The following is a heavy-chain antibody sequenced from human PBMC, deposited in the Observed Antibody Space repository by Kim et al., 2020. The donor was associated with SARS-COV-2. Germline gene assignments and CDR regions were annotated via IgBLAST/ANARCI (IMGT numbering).Heavy chain of an antibody. CDR1: GFTFSTYA. J-gene: IGHJ4*02. V-gene: IGHV3-30*18. CDR3: AKDKSHDSSVCTLFDH. Sequence: GGSLRLSCAASGFTFSTYAMHWVRQAPGKGLEWVAVVSYDGCNKYYVDSVRGRFTISRDSTKNTVYLQMNNLRAEDTAVYYCAKDKSHDSSVCTLFDHWGQGIPVTVSS. CDR2: VSYDGCNK. D-gene: IGHD3-22*01.